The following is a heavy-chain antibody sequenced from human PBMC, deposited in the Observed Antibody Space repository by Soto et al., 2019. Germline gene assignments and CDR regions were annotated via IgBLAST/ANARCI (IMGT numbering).Heavy chain of an antibody. CDR1: GFIFSSHG. D-gene: IGHD2-8*01. Sequence: GGSLRLSCAASGFIFSSHGMHWVRQAPGKGLEWVALIYYTGSDSYYADSVRGRFTISRDNSKDTLYLQMNSLKIEDTAVYYCITDGPDGRAYWGQGTQVTVSS. J-gene: IGHJ4*02. CDR3: ITDGPDGRAY. CDR2: IYYTGSDS. V-gene: IGHV3-33*01.